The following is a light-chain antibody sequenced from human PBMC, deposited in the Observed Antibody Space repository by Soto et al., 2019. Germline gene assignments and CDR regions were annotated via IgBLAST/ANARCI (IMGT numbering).Light chain of an antibody. CDR1: QSVSSSY. V-gene: IGKV3-20*01. J-gene: IGKJ4*01. Sequence: EIVLTQSPGTQSLSPGERATLSGRASQSVSSSYLAWYQQKPGQAPRLLIYGASSRATGIPDRFSGSGSGTDFPLTISRLEPEDLGVYYCQQYGSSSLTFGGGTQVEIK. CDR3: QQYGSSSLT. CDR2: GAS.